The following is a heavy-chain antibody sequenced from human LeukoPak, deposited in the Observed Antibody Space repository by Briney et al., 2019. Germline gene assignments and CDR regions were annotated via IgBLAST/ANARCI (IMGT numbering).Heavy chain of an antibody. V-gene: IGHV3-30*18. Sequence: GRSLRLSCAASGFTFSSYGMHWVRQAPGKGLEWVAVISYDGSNKYYADSVKGRFTISRDNSKNTLYLQMNSLRAEDTAVYYCAKSGDIVVVVAAPDYWGQGTLVTVSS. CDR1: GFTFSSYG. J-gene: IGHJ4*02. CDR3: AKSGDIVVVVAAPDY. D-gene: IGHD2-15*01. CDR2: ISYDGSNK.